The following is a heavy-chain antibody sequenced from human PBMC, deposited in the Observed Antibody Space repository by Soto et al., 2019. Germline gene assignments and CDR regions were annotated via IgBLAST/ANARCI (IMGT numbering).Heavy chain of an antibody. CDR2: INAGNGNT. CDR1: GYTFTSYA. CDR3: ASALPRYCSGGSCYRHYYGMDV. J-gene: IGHJ6*02. V-gene: IGHV1-3*05. D-gene: IGHD2-15*01. Sequence: QVPLVQSGAEEKKPGASVKVSCKASGYTFTSYAMHWVRQAPGQRLEWMGWINAGNGNTKYSQKFQGRVTITRDTSASTAYMELSSLRSEDTAVYYCASALPRYCSGGSCYRHYYGMDVWGQGTTVTVSS.